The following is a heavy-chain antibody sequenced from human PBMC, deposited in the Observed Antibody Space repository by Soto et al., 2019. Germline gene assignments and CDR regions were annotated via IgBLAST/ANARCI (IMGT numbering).Heavy chain of an antibody. CDR2: INHSGST. CDR1: CGSFSSYY. D-gene: IGHD6-6*01. Sequence: ETLSLTCAVYCGSFSSYYWSWIRQPPGKGLEWIGEINHSGSTNYNPSLKSRVTMSVDTSKNQFSLKLSSVTAADTAVYYCARTSRFDCWGQGTLVTVSS. J-gene: IGHJ4*02. V-gene: IGHV4-34*01. CDR3: ARTSRFDC.